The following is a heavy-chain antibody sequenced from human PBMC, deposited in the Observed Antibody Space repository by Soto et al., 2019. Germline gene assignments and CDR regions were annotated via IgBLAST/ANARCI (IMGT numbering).Heavy chain of an antibody. CDR2: IIPIFGTA. Sequence: QVQLVQSGAEVKKPGSSVKVSCKASGGTFSSYAISWVRQAPGQGLEWMGGIIPIFGTANYAQKFQGRATITADESTCTAYMELSSLRSEETAVYYCASGVVVVAATPAPPDVWGQGTTVTVSS. V-gene: IGHV1-69*12. J-gene: IGHJ6*02. CDR1: GGTFSSYA. CDR3: ASGVVVVAATPAPPDV. D-gene: IGHD2-15*01.